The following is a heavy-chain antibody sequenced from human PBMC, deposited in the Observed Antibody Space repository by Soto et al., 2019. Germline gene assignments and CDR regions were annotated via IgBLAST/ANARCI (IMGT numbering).Heavy chain of an antibody. D-gene: IGHD3-22*01. V-gene: IGHV3-30*03. Sequence: QVQLVESGGGVVQPGRSLRLTCAASGFIFSGSGMHWVRQAPGKGLEWVALVSNDGIRKYYGDSVKGRFTIYRDNAENTLYLQMNRLRAEDTAVYYCARWVGGSMYDNSGKYDSWGQGTLVTVSS. J-gene: IGHJ5*01. CDR3: ARWVGGSMYDNSGKYDS. CDR2: VSNDGIRK. CDR1: GFIFSGSG.